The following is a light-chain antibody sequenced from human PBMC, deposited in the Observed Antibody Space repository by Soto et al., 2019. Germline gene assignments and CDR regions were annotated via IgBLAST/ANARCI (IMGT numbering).Light chain of an antibody. CDR2: WAS. J-gene: IGKJ4*01. Sequence: DIVLTQSPDSLAVSLGERATINCKSSQTVLSSSNNKNYFAWYQQKPGQPPKLLIYWASTRASGVPDRFSGSGSGTDFTLTISSLRAEDVAVYYCQHYYTIPVTFGGGTKVEIK. CDR1: QTVLSSSNNKNY. CDR3: QHYYTIPVT. V-gene: IGKV4-1*01.